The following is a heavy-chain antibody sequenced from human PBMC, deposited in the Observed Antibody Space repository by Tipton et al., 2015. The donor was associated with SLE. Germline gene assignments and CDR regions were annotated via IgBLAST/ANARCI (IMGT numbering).Heavy chain of an antibody. CDR3: AREKAWYSSSWYYFDY. CDR2: IYYSGST. V-gene: IGHV4-59*11. D-gene: IGHD6-13*01. CDR1: GGSISSHY. Sequence: TLSLTCTVSGGSISSHYWSWIRQPPGKGLEWIGYIYYSGSTNYNPSLKSRVTISVDTSKNQFSLKLSSVTAADTAVYYCAREKAWYSSSWYYFDYWGQGTLVTVSS. J-gene: IGHJ4*02.